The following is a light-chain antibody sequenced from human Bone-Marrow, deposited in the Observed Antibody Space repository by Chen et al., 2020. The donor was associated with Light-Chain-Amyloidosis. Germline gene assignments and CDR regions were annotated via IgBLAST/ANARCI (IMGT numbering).Light chain of an antibody. CDR1: DLPTKY. Sequence: SYELTQPPSLSLSPGHTASITCSGDDLPTKYAYWYQQKPGQAPVLVIHRDTERPSGISERFSGSSSGTTATLTISGVQAEDEADYHCQSADSSGTYEVIFGGGTKLTVL. CDR2: RDT. CDR3: QSADSSGTYEVI. J-gene: IGLJ2*01. V-gene: IGLV3-25*03.